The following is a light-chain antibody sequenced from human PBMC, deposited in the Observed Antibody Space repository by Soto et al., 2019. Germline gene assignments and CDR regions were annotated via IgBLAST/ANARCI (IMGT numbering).Light chain of an antibody. V-gene: IGKV1-9*01. CDR1: QGISSS. Sequence: DIQMTQSPSSLSASVGDRVTITCRASQGISSSLAWYQHKPGKAPKLLISAASTLQSGVPSRLSGSGSGTDFTLTISSLQPEDFATYYCQQFKSYPLTFGGGTKVDTK. CDR2: AAS. J-gene: IGKJ4*01. CDR3: QQFKSYPLT.